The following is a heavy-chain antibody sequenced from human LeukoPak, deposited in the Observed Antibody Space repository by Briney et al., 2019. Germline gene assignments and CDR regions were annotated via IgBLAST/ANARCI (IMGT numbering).Heavy chain of an antibody. Sequence: ASVKVSCKASGYTFTSHYMQWVRLAPGQGLEWMGIINPSGGSTSYAQKFQGRVTMTRDTSTSTVYMELSSLRSEDTAVYYCARDRVGAYYYDSSGSYGMDVWGQGTTVTVSS. D-gene: IGHD3-22*01. V-gene: IGHV1-46*01. CDR1: GYTFTSHY. CDR2: INPSGGST. J-gene: IGHJ6*02. CDR3: ARDRVGAYYYDSSGSYGMDV.